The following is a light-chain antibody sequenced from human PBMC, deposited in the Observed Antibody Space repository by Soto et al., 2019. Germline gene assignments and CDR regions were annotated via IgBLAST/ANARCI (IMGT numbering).Light chain of an antibody. CDR2: DSY. CDR1: SSNIGRNY. Sequence: QSVLTQPPPVSAAPGQKVTISCSGISSNIGRNYVSWYQQFPGAAPKLLIFDSYQRPSGIPERFSASKSGTSATLDISELRTGDEADYYCRVWDRNLQLYRFGSGTKVTV. J-gene: IGLJ1*01. V-gene: IGLV1-51*01. CDR3: RVWDRNLQLYR.